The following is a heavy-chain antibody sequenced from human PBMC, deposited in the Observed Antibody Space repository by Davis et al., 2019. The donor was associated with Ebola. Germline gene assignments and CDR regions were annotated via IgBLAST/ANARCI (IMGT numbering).Heavy chain of an antibody. CDR3: VRDEDGDYDFDY. D-gene: IGHD4-17*01. J-gene: IGHJ4*02. Sequence: GESLKISCAASGFIFSSYDMNWVRQAPGKGLEWVSYISRSSSTIYYADSVKGRFTMSRDNAKNSLYLQMNSLRDEDTAVYYCVRDEDGDYDFDYWGQGTLVTVSS. CDR2: ISRSSSTI. V-gene: IGHV3-48*02. CDR1: GFIFSSYD.